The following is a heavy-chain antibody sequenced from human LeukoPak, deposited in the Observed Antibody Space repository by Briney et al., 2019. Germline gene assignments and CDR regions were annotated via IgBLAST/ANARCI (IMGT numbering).Heavy chain of an antibody. Sequence: SETLSLTCTVSGGSISSYYWSWIRQPPGKGLEWIGYIYYSGSTNYNPSLKSRVTISVDTSKNQFSLKLSSVTAADTAVYYFASIPLYYYDSSGPPGPYFDYWGQGTLVTVSS. CDR3: ASIPLYYYDSSGPPGPYFDY. CDR2: IYYSGST. J-gene: IGHJ4*02. D-gene: IGHD3-22*01. V-gene: IGHV4-59*01. CDR1: GGSISSYY.